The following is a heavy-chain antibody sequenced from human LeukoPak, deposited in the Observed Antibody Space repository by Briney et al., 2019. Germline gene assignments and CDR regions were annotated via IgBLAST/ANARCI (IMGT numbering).Heavy chain of an antibody. V-gene: IGHV4-39*07. CDR2: SYYSGST. J-gene: IGHJ6*03. Sequence: SETLSLTCTVSGGSISSSSYYWGWIRQPPGKGLEWIGSSYYSGSTYYNPSLKSRVTISVDTSKNQFSLKLSSVTAADTAVYYCARDNWNDPPDYYYYYMDVWGKGTTVTVSS. D-gene: IGHD1-1*01. CDR1: GGSISSSSYY. CDR3: ARDNWNDPPDYYYYYMDV.